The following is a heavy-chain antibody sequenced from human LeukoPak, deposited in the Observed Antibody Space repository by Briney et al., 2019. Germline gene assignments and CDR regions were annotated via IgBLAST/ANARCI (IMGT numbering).Heavy chain of an antibody. CDR2: IKSKTDGGTT. Sequence: GGSLRLSCAASGFTFSNAWMSWVRQAPGKGLEWVGRIKSKTDGGTTDYAAPVKGRFTISRDDSKNTLYLQMNSLKTEDTAVYYCTTVERLGIEYFQHWGQGTLATVSS. CDR1: GFTFSNAW. V-gene: IGHV3-15*01. J-gene: IGHJ1*01. D-gene: IGHD6-25*01. CDR3: TTVERLGIEYFQH.